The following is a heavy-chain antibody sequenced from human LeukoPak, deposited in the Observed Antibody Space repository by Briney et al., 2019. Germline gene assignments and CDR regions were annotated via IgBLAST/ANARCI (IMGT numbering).Heavy chain of an antibody. V-gene: IGHV4-34*01. CDR1: GGSFSGYY. D-gene: IGHD2-2*02. CDR3: ARGPGYCSSTSCYKGWFDP. CDR2: INHIGST. J-gene: IGHJ5*02. Sequence: PSETLSLTCAVYGGSFSGYYWSWIRQPPGKGLEWIGEINHIGSTNYNPSLKRRVTISVDTSKNQFSLKLSSVTAADTAVYYCARGPGYCSSTSCYKGWFDPWGQGTLVTVSS.